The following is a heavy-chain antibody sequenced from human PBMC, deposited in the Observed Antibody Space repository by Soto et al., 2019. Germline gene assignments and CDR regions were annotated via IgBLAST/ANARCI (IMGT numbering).Heavy chain of an antibody. CDR2: IYPGDSDT. CDR1: GYSITSYW. D-gene: IGHD1-26*01. V-gene: IGHV5-51*01. CDR3: ARSRYSGSYYKAIDY. Sequence: PGESLKISCKGSGYSITSYWIGRVRQMPGKGLEWMGIIYPGDSDTRYSPSFQGQVTISADKSISTAYLQWSSLKASDTAMYYCARSRYSGSYYKAIDYWGQGTLVTVSS. J-gene: IGHJ4*02.